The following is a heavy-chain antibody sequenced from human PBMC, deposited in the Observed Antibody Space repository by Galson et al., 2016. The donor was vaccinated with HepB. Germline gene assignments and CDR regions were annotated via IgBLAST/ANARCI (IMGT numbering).Heavy chain of an antibody. Sequence: CAISGDSVSSNSVAWNWIMQSPSRGLEWLGRTYYRSKWYNDYAVSVKSRITINPDTSKNQFSLQLNSVTPEDTAVYYCARDWGSNRHFAFDIWGQGTMVTVSS. CDR2: TYYRSKWYN. J-gene: IGHJ3*02. CDR3: ARDWGSNRHFAFDI. D-gene: IGHD3-16*01. CDR1: GDSVSSNSVA. V-gene: IGHV6-1*01.